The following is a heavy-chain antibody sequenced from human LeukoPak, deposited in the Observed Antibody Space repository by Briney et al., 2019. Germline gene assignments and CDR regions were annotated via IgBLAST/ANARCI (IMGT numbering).Heavy chain of an antibody. CDR3: ARDRPIARYYYYYYMDV. V-gene: IGHV1-18*01. J-gene: IGHJ6*03. CDR2: ISAYNGNT. CDR1: GGTFSSYA. D-gene: IGHD6-6*01. Sequence: ASVKVSCKASGGTFSSYAISWVRQAPGQGLEWMGWISAYNGNTNYAQKLQGRVTMTTDTSTSTAYMELRSLRSDDTAVYYCARDRPIARYYYYYYMDVWGKGTTVTVSS.